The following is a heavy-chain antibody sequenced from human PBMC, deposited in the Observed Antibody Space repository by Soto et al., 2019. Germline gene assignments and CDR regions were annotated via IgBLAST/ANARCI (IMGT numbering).Heavy chain of an antibody. D-gene: IGHD3-3*01. V-gene: IGHV4-34*01. CDR2: INHSGST. Sequence: TSETLSLTCAVYGGSFSGYYWSWIRQPPGKGLEWIGEINHSGSTNYNPSLKSRVTISVDTSKNQFSLKLSSVTAADTAVYYCARGCRYYDFWSGYYYYYYYGMDVWGQGTTVTVSS. CDR3: ARGCRYYDFWSGYYYYYYYGMDV. CDR1: GGSFSGYY. J-gene: IGHJ6*02.